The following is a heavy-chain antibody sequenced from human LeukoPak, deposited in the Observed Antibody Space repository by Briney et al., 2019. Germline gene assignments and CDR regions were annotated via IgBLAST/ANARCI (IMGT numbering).Heavy chain of an antibody. CDR1: GFTFSSYA. D-gene: IGHD3-10*01. CDR2: ISGSGGGT. J-gene: IGHJ5*02. Sequence: GGSLRLSCVASGFTFSSYAMSWVRQAPGKGLEWVSAISGSGGGTYYADSVKGRFTISRDNSKNTLYLQMNSLRAEDTAVYYCAKGSGVKGWFDPWGQGTLVTVSS. CDR3: AKGSGVKGWFDP. V-gene: IGHV3-23*01.